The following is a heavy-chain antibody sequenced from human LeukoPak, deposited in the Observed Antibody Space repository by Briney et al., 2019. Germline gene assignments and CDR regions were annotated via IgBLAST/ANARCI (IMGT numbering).Heavy chain of an antibody. Sequence: PGGSLKLSCAASGFTFSGSAMHWVRQASGKGLEWVGRIRSKANSYATAYAASVKGRFTISRDDSKNTAYLQMNSLKTEDTAVYYCTRLSGSSWIDYWGQGTLVTVSS. V-gene: IGHV3-73*01. J-gene: IGHJ4*02. CDR3: TRLSGSSWIDY. CDR1: GFTFSGSA. D-gene: IGHD6-13*01. CDR2: IRSKANSYAT.